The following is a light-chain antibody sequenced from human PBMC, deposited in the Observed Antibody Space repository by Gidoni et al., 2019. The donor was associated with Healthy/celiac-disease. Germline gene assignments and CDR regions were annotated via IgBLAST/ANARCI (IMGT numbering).Light chain of an antibody. CDR2: EVS. Sequence: QSALTQPSSASASPRESITISCTGTSSDVGGYNYVSWYQQHPGKAPNLMIYEVSNRPSGVSNRFSGSKSGNTASLTISGLQAEDEADYYCSSYTSSSDYVFGTGTKVTVL. V-gene: IGLV2-14*01. CDR1: SSDVGGYNY. J-gene: IGLJ1*01. CDR3: SSYTSSSDYV.